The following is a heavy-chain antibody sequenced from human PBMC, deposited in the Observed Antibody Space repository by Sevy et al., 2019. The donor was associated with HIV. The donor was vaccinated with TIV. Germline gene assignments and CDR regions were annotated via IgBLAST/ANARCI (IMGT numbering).Heavy chain of an antibody. CDR3: AKGGTTRRDAFDI. V-gene: IGHV1-2*02. CDR1: GCTFTGYY. CDR2: INPNSGGT. Sequence: ASVKVSCKASGCTFTGYYMHWVRQAPGQGLEWMGWINPNSGGTNYAQKFQGRVNMTRDTSISTAYMELSRLRSDDTAVYYCAKGGTTRRDAFDIWGHGTMVTVSS. J-gene: IGHJ3*02. D-gene: IGHD1-1*01.